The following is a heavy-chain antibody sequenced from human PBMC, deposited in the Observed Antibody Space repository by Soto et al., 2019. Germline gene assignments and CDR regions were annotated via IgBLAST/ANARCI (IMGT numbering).Heavy chain of an antibody. CDR1: GFTFSSYW. CDR3: AIRPDRGVFAI. J-gene: IGHJ3*02. Sequence: PGGSLRLSCAASGFTFSSYWMSWVRQAPGEGLEWVANIKQDGSEKYSVDSVKGRFTISRDNAKNSLYLQMNSLRAEDTAVYYCAIRPDRGVFAIWGQGTIVTVSS. CDR2: IKQDGSEK. V-gene: IGHV3-7*01.